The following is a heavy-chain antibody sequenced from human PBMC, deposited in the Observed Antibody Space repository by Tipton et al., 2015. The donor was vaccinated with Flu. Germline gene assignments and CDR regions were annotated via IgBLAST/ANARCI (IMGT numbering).Heavy chain of an antibody. J-gene: IGHJ3*02. D-gene: IGHD3-10*01. CDR2: IYYSGSI. Sequence: TLSLTCTVSGGSISSHYWSWIRQPPGKGLEWIGYIYYSGSISYNPSLKSRVAISVDTSKNQFSLKLSSVTAADTAMYYCSSYYIRAFDIWGQGTMVTVSS. V-gene: IGHV4-59*11. CDR3: SSYYIRAFDI. CDR1: GGSISSHY.